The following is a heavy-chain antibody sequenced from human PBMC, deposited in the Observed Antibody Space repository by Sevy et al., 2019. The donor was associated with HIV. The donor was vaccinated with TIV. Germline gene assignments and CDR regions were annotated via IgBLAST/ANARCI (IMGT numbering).Heavy chain of an antibody. J-gene: IGHJ4*02. CDR1: GFIFSNYN. CDR3: ARKMELLVPDY. D-gene: IGHD2-21*02. CDR2: ISSNSNDI. V-gene: IGHV3-21*01. Sequence: GGSLRLSCAASGFIFSNYNMKWVRQAPGKGLEWVSSISSNSNDIYYGDSVKGRFTISRDNAKNSPYLQMNSLRAEDTAVYYCARKMELLVPDYWGQGTLVTASS.